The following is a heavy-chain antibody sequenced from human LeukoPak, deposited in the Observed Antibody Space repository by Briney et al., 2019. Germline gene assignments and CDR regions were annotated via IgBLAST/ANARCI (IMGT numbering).Heavy chain of an antibody. V-gene: IGHV4-39*01. J-gene: IGHJ4*02. D-gene: IGHD3-22*01. CDR2: IYYSGST. CDR1: GGSISSSSYY. Sequence: SETLSLTCTVSGGSISSSSYYWGWIRQPPGKGLEWIGGIYYSGSTYYNPSLKSRVTISVDTSKNQFSLKLSSVTAADTAVYYCARHTYYDNPFDYWGQGTLVTVSS. CDR3: ARHTYYDNPFDY.